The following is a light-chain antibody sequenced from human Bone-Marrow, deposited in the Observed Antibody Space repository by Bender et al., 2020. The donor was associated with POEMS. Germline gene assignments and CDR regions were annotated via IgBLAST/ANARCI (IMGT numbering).Light chain of an antibody. CDR2: EVS. CDR1: SSDVGSYNL. CDR3: SSYDGTTLVL. J-gene: IGLJ2*01. Sequence: QSALTHPASVSGSPGQSITISCTGTSSDVGSYNLVSWFQQHPNKAPKLMIYEVSKRPSGVSNRFSGSKSGNTASLTISGLQAGDEADYYCSSYDGTTLVLFGGGTKLTVL. V-gene: IGLV2-23*02.